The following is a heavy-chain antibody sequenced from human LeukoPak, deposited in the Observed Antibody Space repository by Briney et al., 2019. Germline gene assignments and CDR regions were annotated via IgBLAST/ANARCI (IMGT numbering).Heavy chain of an antibody. Sequence: SVKVSCKASGGTFSTYAISWLRQAPGQGLEWLGGIIPFFGTANYAQKFQGRVTITADDSTSTAYMELSSLRSEDTAVYYCARVKGAALGGYYYYYYGMDVWGQGTTVTVAS. CDR2: IIPFFGTA. CDR1: GGTFSTYA. J-gene: IGHJ6*02. D-gene: IGHD1-26*01. CDR3: ARVKGAALGGYYYYYYGMDV. V-gene: IGHV1-69*13.